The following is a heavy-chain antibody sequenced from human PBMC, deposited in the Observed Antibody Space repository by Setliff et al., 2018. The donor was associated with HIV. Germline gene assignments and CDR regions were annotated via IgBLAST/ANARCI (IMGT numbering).Heavy chain of an antibody. CDR3: ARGGAGYPAKGRAMDV. D-gene: IGHD3-16*01. CDR2: IFDSGSA. CDR1: GGSTRSYY. J-gene: IGHJ6*02. Sequence: SETLSLTCTVSGGSTRSYYWNWIRRPPGKGLESIGHIFDSGSAYYNPSLKSRVTISLDTSKNQFSLKLTSVTAADTAVYYCARGGAGYPAKGRAMDVWGQGTTVTVSS. V-gene: IGHV4-59*08.